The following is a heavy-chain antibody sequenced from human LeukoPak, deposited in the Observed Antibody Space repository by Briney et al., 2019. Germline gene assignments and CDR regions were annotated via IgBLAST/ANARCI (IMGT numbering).Heavy chain of an antibody. Sequence: SETLSLTCTVSGGSITSSTSYWGWIRQPPGKGLEWIGTIYYSGSTYYNPSLKSRATMSVDTSKNQFSLKLSSVTAADTAVYYCASLLNGGVSHWFDPWGQGSLVTVSS. CDR3: ASLLNGGVSHWFDP. CDR1: GGSITSSTSY. V-gene: IGHV4-39*01. CDR2: IYYSGST. J-gene: IGHJ5*02. D-gene: IGHD7-27*01.